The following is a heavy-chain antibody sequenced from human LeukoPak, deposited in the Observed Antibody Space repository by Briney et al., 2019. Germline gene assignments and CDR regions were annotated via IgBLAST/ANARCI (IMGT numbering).Heavy chain of an antibody. D-gene: IGHD2-2*01. V-gene: IGHV5-51*01. CDR3: AISEYCSSSSCSFDF. CDR2: IYPGDSDT. Sequence: GESLKISCKGSGYSFTRYWIGWVRQMPGKGLEWMGIIYPGDSDTRYSPSFQGQVTISADKSFSTAYLQWSSLKASDTAIYYCAISEYCSSSSCSFDFWGQGALVTVSS. CDR1: GYSFTRYW. J-gene: IGHJ4*02.